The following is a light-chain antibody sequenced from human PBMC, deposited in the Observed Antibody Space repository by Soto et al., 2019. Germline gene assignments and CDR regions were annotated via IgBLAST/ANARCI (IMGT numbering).Light chain of an antibody. CDR3: YSDRWSCQLT. V-gene: IGKV3-20*01. J-gene: IGKJ5*01. Sequence: SRWQADSAKHTCKASQSVSSSDLAWYQQKPGKAPGLLIYGAAGRATGITDRFSGSGSVTEATDTIRSRAPVAALLLNCYSDRWSCQLTLGQGTRLEIK. CDR2: GAA. CDR1: QSVSSSD.